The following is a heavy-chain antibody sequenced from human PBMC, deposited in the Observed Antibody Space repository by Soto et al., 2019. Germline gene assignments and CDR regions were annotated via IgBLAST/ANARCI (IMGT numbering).Heavy chain of an antibody. CDR3: ARAGVATIYPGNNWFDP. J-gene: IGHJ5*02. Sequence: SETLSLTCTVSGGSLSSGDYYLSWIRQPPGKGLEWIGYIYYSGSTYYNPSLKSRVTISVDTSKNQLSLNLSSVTAADTAMYYCARAGVATIYPGNNWFDPWGQGTLVTVSS. CDR2: IYYSGST. D-gene: IGHD5-12*01. CDR1: GGSLSSGDYY. V-gene: IGHV4-30-4*01.